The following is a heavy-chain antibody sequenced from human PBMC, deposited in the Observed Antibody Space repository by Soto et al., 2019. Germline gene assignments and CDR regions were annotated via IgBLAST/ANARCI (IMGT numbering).Heavy chain of an antibody. D-gene: IGHD2-15*01. CDR1: GFTFSSYA. J-gene: IGHJ4*02. CDR2: IYSGGST. V-gene: IGHV3-53*01. CDR3: AREIKRVAGVYDY. Sequence: GGSLRLSCAASGFTFSSYAMSWVRQAPGKGLEWVSVIYSGGSTYYADSVKGRFTISRDNSKNTLYLQMNSLRAEDTAVYYCAREIKRVAGVYDYWGEGTLVTVCS.